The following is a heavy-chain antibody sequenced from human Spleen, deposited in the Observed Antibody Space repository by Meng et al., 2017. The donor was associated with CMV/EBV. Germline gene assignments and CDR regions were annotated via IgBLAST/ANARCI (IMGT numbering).Heavy chain of an antibody. D-gene: IGHD1-1*01. Sequence: CKASGYSFSTHDINWVRQATGQGLEWMGWMNPNSGNTGYAQNFQGRVTMTRSTSLSTAYMELSSLRSDDTAIYYCARGSGDTGFDYWGQGTLVTVSS. V-gene: IGHV1-8*02. CDR1: GYSFSTHD. CDR3: ARGSGDTGFDY. CDR2: MNPNSGNT. J-gene: IGHJ4*02.